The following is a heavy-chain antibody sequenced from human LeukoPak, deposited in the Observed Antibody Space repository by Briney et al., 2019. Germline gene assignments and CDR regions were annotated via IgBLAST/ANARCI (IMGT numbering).Heavy chain of an antibody. CDR1: GFTFSSYA. Sequence: PGGSLRLSCAASGFTFSSYAMSWVRQAPGKGLEWVSAISGSGGSTYYADSVKGRCTISRDNSKNTLYLEMNSLRAEDTAVYYCATDPTVAGTSEYFQHWGQGTLVTVSS. V-gene: IGHV3-23*01. CDR3: ATDPTVAGTSEYFQH. J-gene: IGHJ1*01. CDR2: ISGSGGST. D-gene: IGHD6-19*01.